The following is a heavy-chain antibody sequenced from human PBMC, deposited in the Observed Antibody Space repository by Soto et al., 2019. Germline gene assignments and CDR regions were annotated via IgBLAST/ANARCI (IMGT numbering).Heavy chain of an antibody. Sequence: QLQLQESGSGLVKPSQTLSLTCAVYGGSMSRGSYSWCWIRQPPGKGLEWIGYIYHNGSPYYNPSLKSRVTISVDRSKNQFSLKLSSVTAADTAVYYCARVPDVWGQGTTVTVSS. CDR2: IYHNGSP. V-gene: IGHV4-30-2*01. CDR1: GGSMSRGSYS. CDR3: ARVPDV. J-gene: IGHJ6*02.